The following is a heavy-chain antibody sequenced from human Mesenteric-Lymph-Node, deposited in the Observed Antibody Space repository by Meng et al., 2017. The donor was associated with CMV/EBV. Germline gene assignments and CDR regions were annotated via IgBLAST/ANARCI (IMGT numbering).Heavy chain of an antibody. J-gene: IGHJ4*02. Sequence: GGSLRLSCAASGFTFSDAWMSWVRQAPGKGLEWVANIKQEGSEKYYVDSVKGRFTISRDNAKNSLYLQMNSLRAEDTAVYFCARHYCSGGTCYLDYWGQGTLVTVSS. D-gene: IGHD2-15*01. CDR1: GFTFSDAW. CDR3: ARHYCSGGTCYLDY. V-gene: IGHV3-7*01. CDR2: IKQEGSEK.